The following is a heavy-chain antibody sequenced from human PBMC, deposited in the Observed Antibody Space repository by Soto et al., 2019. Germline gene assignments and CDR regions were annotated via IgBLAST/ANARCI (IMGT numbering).Heavy chain of an antibody. J-gene: IGHJ4*01. D-gene: IGHD3-16*02. V-gene: IGHV4-31*03. Sequence: QVQLQESGPGLVKPSQTLSLTCTVSGGSISSGGYYWSWIRQHPGKGLEWIGYVYYSGRTYYNPSLRSRVTISVDNYKNQFSLKLSSVTAADTAVYYCASAGRDYNWGSYRYYLDYWGHGTLVIVSS. CDR1: GGSISSGGYY. CDR3: ASAGRDYNWGSYRYYLDY. CDR2: VYYSGRT.